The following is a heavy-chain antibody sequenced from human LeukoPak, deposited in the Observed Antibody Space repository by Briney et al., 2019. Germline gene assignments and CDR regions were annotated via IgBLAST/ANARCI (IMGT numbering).Heavy chain of an antibody. V-gene: IGHV3-7*03. CDR2: IKKDGSEK. CDR1: GFTFSSYW. J-gene: IGHJ4*02. Sequence: PGGSLRLSCAASGFTFSSYWMSWVRQAPGKGLEWVAIIKKDGSEKYYVDSMKGRFTISRDNAKNSLFLQMNSLRAEDTAIYYRTTDTWYSAGHWGQGTLVTVSS. D-gene: IGHD2-15*01. CDR3: TTDTWYSAGH.